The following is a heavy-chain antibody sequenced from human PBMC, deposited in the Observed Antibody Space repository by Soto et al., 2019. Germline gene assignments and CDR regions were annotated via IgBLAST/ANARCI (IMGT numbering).Heavy chain of an antibody. CDR2: INPNSGGT. J-gene: IGHJ3*02. CDR3: ARAYYYDSSGYGAFDI. V-gene: IGHV1-2*04. D-gene: IGHD3-22*01. Sequence: ASVKVSCKASGYTFTGYYMHWVRQAPGQGLEWMGWINPNSGGTNYAQKFQGWVTMTRDTSISTAYMELSSLRSEDTAVYYCARAYYYDSSGYGAFDIWGQGTMVTVSS. CDR1: GYTFTGYY.